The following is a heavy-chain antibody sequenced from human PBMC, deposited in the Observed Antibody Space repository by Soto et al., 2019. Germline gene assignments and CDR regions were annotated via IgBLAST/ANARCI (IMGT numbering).Heavy chain of an antibody. CDR3: AREGVAGTFDY. J-gene: IGHJ4*02. CDR1: GESISSSKW. V-gene: IGHV4-4*02. Sequence: QVQLQESGPGLVKPSGTLSLTCGVSGESISSSKWWSWVRQPPGKGLEWIGEIFHSGSTNYNPSLKSRVTISVDESKNQFSLNLSSVTAADTAVYYCAREGVAGTFDYWGQGTLVTVSS. D-gene: IGHD6-19*01. CDR2: IFHSGST.